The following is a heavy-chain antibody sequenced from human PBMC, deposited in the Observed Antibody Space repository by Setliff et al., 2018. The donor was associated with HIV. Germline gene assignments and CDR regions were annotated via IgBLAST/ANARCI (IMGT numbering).Heavy chain of an antibody. CDR2: ISPETGNT. D-gene: IGHD3-22*01. CDR1: GYTFISYG. CDR3: ARVPSQGPYYYDSSGYSPFDY. Sequence: ASVKVSCKTSGYTFISYGINWVRQAPGQGLEWMGWISPETGNTNYEQRLQGRVTMTTDASTSTAYMELRSLRSDDKDVYYCARVPSQGPYYYDSSGYSPFDYWGQGTLVTVSS. J-gene: IGHJ4*02. V-gene: IGHV1-18*01.